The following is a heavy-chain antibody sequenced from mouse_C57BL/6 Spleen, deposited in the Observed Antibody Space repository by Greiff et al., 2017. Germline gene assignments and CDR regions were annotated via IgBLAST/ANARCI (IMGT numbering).Heavy chain of an antibody. J-gene: IGHJ2*01. Sequence: VQLVEPGAELVKPGASVRISCKASGYAFSSYWMNWVKQRPGKGLEWIGQIYPGDGDTNYNGKFKGKATLTADKSSSTAYMQLSSLTSEDSAVYFCARRDYYYGSIDYWGQGTTLTVSS. V-gene: IGHV1-80*01. CDR2: IYPGDGDT. CDR3: ARRDYYYGSIDY. D-gene: IGHD1-1*01. CDR1: GYAFSSYW.